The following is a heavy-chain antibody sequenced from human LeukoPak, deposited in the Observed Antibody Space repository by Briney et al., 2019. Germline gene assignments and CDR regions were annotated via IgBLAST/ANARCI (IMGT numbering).Heavy chain of an antibody. Sequence: GGSLRLSCAASGFTFTNYWMSWVRQAPGKGLEWVSAISGSGGSTYYADSVKGRFTISRDSSKNTLYLQMNSLRAEDTAVYYCAKDGFTWFGDLSYWYFDLWGRGTLVTVSS. D-gene: IGHD3-10*01. J-gene: IGHJ2*01. CDR3: AKDGFTWFGDLSYWYFDL. CDR1: GFTFTNYW. CDR2: ISGSGGST. V-gene: IGHV3-23*01.